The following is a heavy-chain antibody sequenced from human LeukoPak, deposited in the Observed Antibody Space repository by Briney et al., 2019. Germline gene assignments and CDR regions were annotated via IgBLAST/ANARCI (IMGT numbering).Heavy chain of an antibody. J-gene: IGHJ6*03. CDR1: GGSISSHY. V-gene: IGHV4-59*11. Sequence: SETLSLTCTVSGGSISSHYWSWIRQPPGKGLEWIGYIYYSGSTNYNPSLKSRVTISVDTSKNQFSLKLSSVTAADTAVYYCARDPGGYMDVWGKGTTVTVSS. D-gene: IGHD3-10*01. CDR3: ARDPGGYMDV. CDR2: IYYSGST.